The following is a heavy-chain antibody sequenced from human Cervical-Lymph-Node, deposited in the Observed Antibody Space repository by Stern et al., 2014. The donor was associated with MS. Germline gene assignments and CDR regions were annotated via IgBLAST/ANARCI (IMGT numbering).Heavy chain of an antibody. V-gene: IGHV3-30*18. CDR1: GFTFSLYD. Sequence: QVQLVESGGGVVQPGRSLRLSCAASGFTFSLYDMHWVRQAPGKGLAWVAAISYDGDNKFYTDSVKGRFTISRDSSKSTLYLQLNSLRPEDTAIYYCAKDPRIYDSSGYLDAWGQGTVVTVSS. CDR2: ISYDGDNK. D-gene: IGHD3-22*01. J-gene: IGHJ5*02. CDR3: AKDPRIYDSSGYLDA.